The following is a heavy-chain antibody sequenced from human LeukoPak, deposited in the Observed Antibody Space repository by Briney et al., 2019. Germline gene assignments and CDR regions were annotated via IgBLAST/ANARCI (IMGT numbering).Heavy chain of an antibody. CDR2: IYNSGSI. CDR3: ARLRITGGHYYQHGLDV. J-gene: IGHJ6*02. D-gene: IGHD2-8*02. V-gene: IGHV4-59*08. CDR1: GGSISSYY. Sequence: SETLSLTCTVSGGSISSYYWSWIRQPPGKGLEWIGYIYNSGSINYNPSLKSRVTTSVDTSKKQFSLKLSSVTAADTAVYYCARLRITGGHYYQHGLDVWAKGPRSPSP.